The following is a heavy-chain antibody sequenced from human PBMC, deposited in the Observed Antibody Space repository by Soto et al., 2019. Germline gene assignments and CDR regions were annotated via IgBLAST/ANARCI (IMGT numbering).Heavy chain of an antibody. V-gene: IGHV3-7*01. J-gene: IGHJ4*02. CDR1: EFTFSAYW. CDR2: IRQDGGEK. Sequence: PGGSLRLSCATFEFTFSAYWMSCVRQAPGKGLEWVANIRQDGGEKYYVDSVKGRFTISRDNAKNSVYLQMNSLRVEDTAIYYCASEYGDHLKFFDYWGPGTLVTVSS. D-gene: IGHD4-17*01. CDR3: ASEYGDHLKFFDY.